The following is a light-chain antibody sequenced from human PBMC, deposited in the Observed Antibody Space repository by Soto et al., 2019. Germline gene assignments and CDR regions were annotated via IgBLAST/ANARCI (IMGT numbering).Light chain of an antibody. CDR3: QQYMSSVT. CDR2: GAS. V-gene: IGKV3-20*01. J-gene: IGKJ1*01. Sequence: EIVLTQSPCSLSLSPGERATLSCRASQSVDSTFFAWYQKKPGQAPRLLIYGASKRATGVPDRFSGSGSGKDSTLTSSILEDEVGAVYYCQQYMSSVTFGQGTKVEI. CDR1: QSVDSTF.